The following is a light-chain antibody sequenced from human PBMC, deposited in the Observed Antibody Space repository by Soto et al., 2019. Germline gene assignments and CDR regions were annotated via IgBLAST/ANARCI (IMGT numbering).Light chain of an antibody. CDR1: QSVSSN. Sequence: EIVMTQSPATLSVSPGERATLSCRASQSVSSNLAWYQQKPGQAPRLLIYGASTRATGIPARLRGSGSGTVFSLTLSSMHSEDLAVSYCQQYNNWPVGFTFGPGTKVDIK. CDR3: QQYNNWPVGFT. J-gene: IGKJ3*01. V-gene: IGKV3-15*01. CDR2: GAS.